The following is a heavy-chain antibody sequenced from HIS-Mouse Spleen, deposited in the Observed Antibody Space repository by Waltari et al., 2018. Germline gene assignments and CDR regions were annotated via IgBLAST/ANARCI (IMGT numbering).Heavy chain of an antibody. Sequence: QVQLVQSGAEVKKPGASVKVTCKASGYTFTSYDINWVRRATGPGLEWMGWMNPNSGNTGYAQKFQGRVTMTRNTSISTAYMELSSLRSEDTAVYYCARGSSSGSYWYYYYGMDVWGQGTTVTVSS. CDR3: ARGSSSGSYWYYYYGMDV. D-gene: IGHD1-26*01. V-gene: IGHV1-8*01. CDR2: MNPNSGNT. J-gene: IGHJ6*02. CDR1: GYTFTSYD.